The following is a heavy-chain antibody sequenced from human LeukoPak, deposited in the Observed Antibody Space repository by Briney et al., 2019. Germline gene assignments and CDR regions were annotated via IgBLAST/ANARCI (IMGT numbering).Heavy chain of an antibody. V-gene: IGHV4-4*02. CDR1: GGSISSSNW. D-gene: IGHD5-12*01. Sequence: PSETLSLTCAVSGGSISSSNWWRWVRQPPGKGLEWIGEIYHSGSTNYNPSLKSRVTISVDKSKNQFSLKLSSVTAADTAVYYCARGPNGGYESWFFDYWGQGTLVTVSS. J-gene: IGHJ4*02. CDR3: ARGPNGGYESWFFDY. CDR2: IYHSGST.